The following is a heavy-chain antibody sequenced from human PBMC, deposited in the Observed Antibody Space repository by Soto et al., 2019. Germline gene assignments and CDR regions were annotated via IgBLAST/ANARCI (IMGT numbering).Heavy chain of an antibody. V-gene: IGHV3-23*01. Sequence: EVQLLESGGGLVQPGGSLRLSCAASGFTFSSYAMSWVRQAPGKGLEWVSAISGSGGSTYYADSVKGRFTISRDNSKNPLYLQMNSLRAEDTAVYYCAKDSSLAGRYWYFDLWGRGTLVTVSS. J-gene: IGHJ2*01. CDR3: AKDSSLAGRYWYFDL. D-gene: IGHD6-13*01. CDR1: GFTFSSYA. CDR2: ISGSGGST.